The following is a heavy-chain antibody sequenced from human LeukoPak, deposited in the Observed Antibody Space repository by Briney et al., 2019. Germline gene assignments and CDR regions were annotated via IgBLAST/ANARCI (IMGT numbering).Heavy chain of an antibody. CDR3: ARDLAYSRLDY. CDR1: GLTFSSSW. V-gene: IGHV3-7*01. Sequence: GGSLRLSCAVSGLTFSSSWMDWVRQAPGKGLEWVASINPDGNKKYSADSVKGRFTISRDNAENSLYLQMNSLRVEDTAFYYCARDLAYSRLDYWGQGVLVTVSS. J-gene: IGHJ4*02. D-gene: IGHD5-18*01. CDR2: INPDGNKK.